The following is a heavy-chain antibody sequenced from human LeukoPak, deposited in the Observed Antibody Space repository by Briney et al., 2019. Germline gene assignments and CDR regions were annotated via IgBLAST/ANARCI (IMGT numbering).Heavy chain of an antibody. Sequence: GESLKISCKGSGYSFTSYWIGWVRQMPGKGLEWMGIIYPGDSDTRYSPSFQGQVTISADKSISTAYLQWSSLKASDTAMYYCARIDYDSSGYYYDSPPDYWGQGTRVTVSS. D-gene: IGHD3-22*01. V-gene: IGHV5-51*01. CDR1: GYSFTSYW. CDR3: ARIDYDSSGYYYDSPPDY. J-gene: IGHJ4*02. CDR2: IYPGDSDT.